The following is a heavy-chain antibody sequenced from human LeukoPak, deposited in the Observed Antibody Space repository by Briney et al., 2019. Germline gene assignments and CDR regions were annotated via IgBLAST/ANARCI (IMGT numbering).Heavy chain of an antibody. CDR3: ARGIRDTLIYYYYYYMDV. CDR1: GYTFTGYY. D-gene: IGHD5-18*01. J-gene: IGHJ6*03. CDR2: INPNSGGT. Sequence: RASVKVSCKASGYTFTGYYMHWVRQAPGQGLEWMGWINPNSGGTNYAQKFQGRVTMTRDMSTSTVYMELSSLRSEDTAVYYCARGIRDTLIYYYYYYMDVWGKGTTVTVSS. V-gene: IGHV1-2*02.